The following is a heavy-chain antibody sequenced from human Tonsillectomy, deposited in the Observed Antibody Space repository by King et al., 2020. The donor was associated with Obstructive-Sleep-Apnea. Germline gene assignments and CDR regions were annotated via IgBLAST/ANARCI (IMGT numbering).Heavy chain of an antibody. V-gene: IGHV3-33*01. CDR1: GLTFSNDG. D-gene: IGHD3-10*01. CDR3: ARDPYYYAKGYFDY. Sequence: VQLVESGGGVVQPGRSLRLSWVASGLTFSNDGMHWVRQAPGKGLEWGGVIWYDGNDIFYADSVKGRFTISRDNSKNTLYLQMNSLIADDTAVYYCARDPYYYAKGYFDYWGQGTLVTVSS. CDR2: IWYDGNDI. J-gene: IGHJ4*02.